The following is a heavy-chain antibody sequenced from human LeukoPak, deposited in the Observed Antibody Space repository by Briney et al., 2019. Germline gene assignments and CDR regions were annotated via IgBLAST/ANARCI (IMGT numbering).Heavy chain of an antibody. CDR1: GFTFSSYA. V-gene: IGHV3-23*01. Sequence: PGGSLRLSCAASGFTFSSYAMSWVRQAPGKGLEWVSAISGSGGSTYYADSVKGRFTISRDNSKNTLYLQMNSLGVEDTAVYYCARDSGSCDFDYWGQGTLVTVSS. J-gene: IGHJ4*02. D-gene: IGHD1-26*01. CDR3: ARDSGSCDFDY. CDR2: ISGSGGST.